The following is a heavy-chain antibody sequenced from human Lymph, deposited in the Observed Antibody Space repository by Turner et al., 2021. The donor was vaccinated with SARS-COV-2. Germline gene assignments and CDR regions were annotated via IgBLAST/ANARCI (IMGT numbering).Heavy chain of an antibody. V-gene: IGHV3-43*02. J-gene: IGHJ4*02. CDR2: ISGDGGGT. Sequence: GESGGGVVQPGGSLRLSCAASGFTFDDYAMHWVRQAPGKGLEWVSLISGDGGGTYYADSVKGRFTISRDNSKNSQSLQMNSLRAEDTALYYCAKDPGYCSGGSCYSRTYFDFWGQGTLVTVSA. CDR3: AKDPGYCSGGSCYSRTYFDF. D-gene: IGHD2-15*01. CDR1: GFTFDDYA.